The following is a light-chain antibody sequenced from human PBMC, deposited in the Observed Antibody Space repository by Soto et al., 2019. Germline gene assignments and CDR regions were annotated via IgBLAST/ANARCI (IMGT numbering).Light chain of an antibody. Sequence: QSALTQPAFVSGSPGQSITISCTGTSSDVCAYTYVSWYQQHPGKAPRPIIYEVSNRPLGISYLFTGSKSGNTASLTISGLQTEDEADYYCSSYTRISTYVFATETKLTV. CDR3: SSYTRISTYV. V-gene: IGLV2-14*01. CDR1: SSDVCAYTY. CDR2: EVS. J-gene: IGLJ1*01.